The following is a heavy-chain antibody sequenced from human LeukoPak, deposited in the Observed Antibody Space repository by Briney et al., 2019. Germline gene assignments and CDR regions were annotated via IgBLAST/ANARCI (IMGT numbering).Heavy chain of an antibody. CDR2: IIPIFGTA. CDR1: GGTFSSYA. CDR3: ARDSYNGSYYDP. D-gene: IGHD1-26*01. J-gene: IGHJ5*02. V-gene: IGHV1-69*05. Sequence: VASVKVSCKASGGTFSSYAISWVRQAPGQGLEWMGGIIPIFGTANYAQKFQGRVTITTDESTSTAYMELSSLRSEDTAVYYCARDSYNGSYYDPWGQGTLVAVSS.